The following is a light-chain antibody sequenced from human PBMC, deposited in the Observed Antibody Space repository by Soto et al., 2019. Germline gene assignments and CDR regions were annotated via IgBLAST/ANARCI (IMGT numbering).Light chain of an antibody. V-gene: IGLV2-8*01. CDR2: EVS. Sequence: QSVLTQPPSASGSPGQSVTISCTGTSSDFGGYNYVSWYQQHPGKAPKLMIYEVSKRPSGVPDRFSGSKSGNTASLTVSGLQAEDEADYYCSSYAGSNNPYVFGTGTKVT. CDR3: SSYAGSNNPYV. CDR1: SSDFGGYNY. J-gene: IGLJ1*01.